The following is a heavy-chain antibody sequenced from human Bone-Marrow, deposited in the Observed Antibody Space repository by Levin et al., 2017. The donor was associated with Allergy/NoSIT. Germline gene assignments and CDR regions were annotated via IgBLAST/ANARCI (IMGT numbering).Heavy chain of an antibody. CDR2: IYPADSDT. Sequence: ASVKVSCKGSGYSFSSYSIGWVRQMPGKGLEWMGIIYPADSDTGYSPSFQGQVTISVDKSISTAYLQWSSLKASDTAIYYCARPAVYTTTQFYVDSWGQGTLVTVSS. CDR1: GYSFSSYS. CDR3: ARPAVYTTTQFYVDS. D-gene: IGHD1-14*01. V-gene: IGHV5-51*01. J-gene: IGHJ4*02.